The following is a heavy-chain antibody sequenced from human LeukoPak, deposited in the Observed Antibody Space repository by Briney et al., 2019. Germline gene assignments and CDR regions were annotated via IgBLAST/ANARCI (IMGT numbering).Heavy chain of an antibody. J-gene: IGHJ3*02. CDR2: TCYRSKWYN. Sequence: SQTLSLTCAISGDRVSSKSAAWNWIRQSPSRGLEWLGRTCYRSKWYNDYAVSVKSRITVSPDTSKNQFSLQLKSVTSEDTAIYYCVRDDGMGLDAFDIWGQGTMVTASS. V-gene: IGHV6-1*01. CDR3: VRDDGMGLDAFDI. D-gene: IGHD5-24*01. CDR1: GDRVSSKSAA.